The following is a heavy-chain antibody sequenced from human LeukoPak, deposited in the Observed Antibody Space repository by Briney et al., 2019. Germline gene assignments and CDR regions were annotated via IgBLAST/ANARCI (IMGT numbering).Heavy chain of an antibody. J-gene: IGHJ4*02. CDR3: ARALPGTSSDYGTFDY. Sequence: PSETLSLTCTVSGASISPHYWTWIRQAPGKGLEWIGYIYYSGSTYYNPSLKSRVTISVDTSKNQFSLKLSSVTAADTAVYYCARALPGTSSDYGTFDYWGQGTLVTVSS. CDR1: GASISPHY. CDR2: IYYSGST. D-gene: IGHD4-17*01. V-gene: IGHV4-59*06.